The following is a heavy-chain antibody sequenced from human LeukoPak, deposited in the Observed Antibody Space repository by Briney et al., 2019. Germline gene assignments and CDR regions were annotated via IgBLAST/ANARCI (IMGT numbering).Heavy chain of an antibody. CDR1: GYNFTGYY. V-gene: IGHV1-2*02. Sequence: SAKVSCKASGYNFTGYYVHWVRQAPGKGLEWMGWINPNGGGTNYAQKFQDRVSMTRDTSISTAYMELSRLRFDDTAVYYCARDFPARGYGMDVWGQGTTVTV. CDR2: INPNGGGT. D-gene: IGHD3-10*01. J-gene: IGHJ6*02. CDR3: ARDFPARGYGMDV.